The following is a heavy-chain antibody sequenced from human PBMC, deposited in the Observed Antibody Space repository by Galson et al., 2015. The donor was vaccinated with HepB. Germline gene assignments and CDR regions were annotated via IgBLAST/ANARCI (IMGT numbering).Heavy chain of an antibody. CDR2: INHSGST. CDR1: GGSFSGYY. Sequence: LSLTCAVYGGSFSGYYWSWIRQPPGKGLEWIGEINHSGSTNYNPSLKSRVTISVDTSKNQFSLKLSSVTAADTAVYYCARAVVVVAAKLDAFDIWGQGTMVTVSS. V-gene: IGHV4-34*01. CDR3: ARAVVVVAAKLDAFDI. D-gene: IGHD2-15*01. J-gene: IGHJ3*02.